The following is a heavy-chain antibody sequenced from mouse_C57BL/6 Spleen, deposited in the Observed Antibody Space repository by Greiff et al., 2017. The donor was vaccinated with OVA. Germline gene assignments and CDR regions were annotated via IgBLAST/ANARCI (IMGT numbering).Heavy chain of an antibody. J-gene: IGHJ3*01. CDR1: GYSFTGYY. CDR3: ARKDYDYEFAY. Sequence: VQLKQSGPELVKPGASVKISCKASGYSFTGYYMNWVKQSPEKSLEWIGEINPSTGGTTYNQKFKAKATLTVDKSSSTAYMQLKSLTSEDSAVYYCARKDYDYEFAYWGQGTLVTVSA. CDR2: INPSTGGT. D-gene: IGHD2-4*01. V-gene: IGHV1-42*01.